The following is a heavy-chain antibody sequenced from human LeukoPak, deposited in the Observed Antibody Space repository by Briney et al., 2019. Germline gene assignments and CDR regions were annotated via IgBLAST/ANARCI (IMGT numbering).Heavy chain of an antibody. D-gene: IGHD6-6*01. J-gene: IGHJ5*02. Sequence: ASVKVSCKASGGTFSSYAISWVRQAPGQGLEWMGGIIPIFGTANYAQKFQGRVTTTTDESTSTAYMGLSSLRSEDTAVYYCAREAARSGFDPWGQGTLVTVSS. CDR2: IIPIFGTA. V-gene: IGHV1-69*05. CDR3: AREAARSGFDP. CDR1: GGTFSSYA.